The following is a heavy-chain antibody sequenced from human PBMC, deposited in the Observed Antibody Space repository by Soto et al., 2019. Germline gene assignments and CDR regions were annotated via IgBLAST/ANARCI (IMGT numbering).Heavy chain of an antibody. V-gene: IGHV3-21*01. CDR1: GFTFSSYS. Sequence: EVQLVESGGGLVKPGGSLRLSCAASGFTFSSYSMNWVRQAPGKGLEWVSSISSSSSYIYYADSVKGRFTISRDNAKNSLYLQMNSLRAEDTAVYYCARVSGTTLYYYGMDVWGQGTTVTVSS. D-gene: IGHD1-1*01. CDR2: ISSSSSYI. CDR3: ARVSGTTLYYYGMDV. J-gene: IGHJ6*02.